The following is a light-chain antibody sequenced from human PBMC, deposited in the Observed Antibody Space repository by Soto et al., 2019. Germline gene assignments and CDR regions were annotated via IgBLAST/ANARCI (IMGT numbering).Light chain of an antibody. Sequence: QSALTQPASVSGSPGQSITISCTGTSSDVGSYNLVSWYQQHPGKAPKLMIYEVSKRSSGVSNRFSGSKSGNTASLTISGLQAEDEADYYCCSYAGSSTFYVFGTGTKVTVL. V-gene: IGLV2-23*02. CDR1: SSDVGSYNL. CDR2: EVS. J-gene: IGLJ1*01. CDR3: CSYAGSSTFYV.